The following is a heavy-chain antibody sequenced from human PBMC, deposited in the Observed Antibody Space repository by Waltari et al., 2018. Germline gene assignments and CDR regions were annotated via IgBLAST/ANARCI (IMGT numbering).Heavy chain of an antibody. V-gene: IGHV4-34*01. Sequence: QVQLQQWGAGLLKPSETLSLTCAVYGGSFSGYYWSWIRQPPGKGLEWIGEINHSGSTNYNPSLKSRVTISVDTSKNQFSLKLSSVTAADTAVYYCARVFWSGYPSGYWGQGTLVTVSS. CDR1: GGSFSGYY. D-gene: IGHD3-3*01. CDR2: INHSGST. J-gene: IGHJ4*02. CDR3: ARVFWSGYPSGY.